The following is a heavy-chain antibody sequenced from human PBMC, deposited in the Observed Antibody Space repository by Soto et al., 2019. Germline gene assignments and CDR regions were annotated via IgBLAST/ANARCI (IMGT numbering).Heavy chain of an antibody. Sequence: ASVKVSCKASGCTFTSYAMHWVRQAPGQRLEWMGWINAGNGNTKYSQKFQGRVTITRDTSASTAYMELSSLRSEDTAVYYCAREYYDFWSGYYRSSNYYYMDVWGKGTTVTVSS. V-gene: IGHV1-3*01. CDR2: INAGNGNT. CDR1: GCTFTSYA. D-gene: IGHD3-3*01. CDR3: AREYYDFWSGYYRSSNYYYMDV. J-gene: IGHJ6*03.